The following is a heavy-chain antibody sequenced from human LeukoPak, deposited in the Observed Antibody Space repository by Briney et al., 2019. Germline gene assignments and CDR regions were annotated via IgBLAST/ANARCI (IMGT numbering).Heavy chain of an antibody. V-gene: IGHV3-74*01. Sequence: PGGSLRLSCAASGFTFSSYWMHWVRQAPGKGLVWVSRINSDGSSTSYADSVKGRFTISRDNAKNTLYLQMNSLRAEDTAVYYCARASYPDYYDSSGPNWFDPWGQGTLVTVSS. CDR1: GFTFSSYW. J-gene: IGHJ5*02. CDR2: INSDGSST. D-gene: IGHD3-22*01. CDR3: ARASYPDYYDSSGPNWFDP.